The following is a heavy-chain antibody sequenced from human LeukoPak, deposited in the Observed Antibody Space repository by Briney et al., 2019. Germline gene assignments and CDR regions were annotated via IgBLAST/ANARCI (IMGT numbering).Heavy chain of an antibody. J-gene: IGHJ3*02. CDR1: GFTFSSYS. CDR3: ARGVDTAMVMMDAFDI. D-gene: IGHD5-18*01. CDR2: ISSSSSYI. V-gene: IGHV3-21*01. Sequence: GGSLRLSCAASGFTFSSYSMNWVRQAPGKGLEWVSSISSSSSYIYYADSVKGRFTISRGNAKNSLYLQMNSLRAEDTAVYYCARGVDTAMVMMDAFDIWGQGTMVTVSS.